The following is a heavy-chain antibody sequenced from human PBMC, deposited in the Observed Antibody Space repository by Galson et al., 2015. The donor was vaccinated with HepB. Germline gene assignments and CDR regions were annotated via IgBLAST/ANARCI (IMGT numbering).Heavy chain of an antibody. V-gene: IGHV7-4-1*02. CDR1: GYTFTNYT. J-gene: IGHJ4*02. CDR3: ARLGGGWRVGPDY. Sequence: SVKVSCKASGYTFTNYTMNWVRQAPGQGLEWMGWINTNTGNPTYAQGFTGRFVFSLDTSVSTAFLQISSLKAEDTAVYYCARLGGGWRVGPDYWGQGTLVTVSS. CDR2: INTNTGNP. D-gene: IGHD2-15*01.